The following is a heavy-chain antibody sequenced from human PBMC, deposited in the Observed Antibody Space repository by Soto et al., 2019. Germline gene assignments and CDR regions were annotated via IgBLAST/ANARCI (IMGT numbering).Heavy chain of an antibody. Sequence: KPSETLSLTCTVSGGSISSYYWSWIRQPPGKGLEWIGYIYYSGSTNYNPSLKSRVTISVDTSKNQFSLKLSSVTAADTAVYYCARGKVVRGDPFDYRGQGTLVPVSS. CDR1: GGSISSYY. D-gene: IGHD3-10*01. CDR3: ARGKVVRGDPFDY. V-gene: IGHV4-59*01. J-gene: IGHJ4*02. CDR2: IYYSGST.